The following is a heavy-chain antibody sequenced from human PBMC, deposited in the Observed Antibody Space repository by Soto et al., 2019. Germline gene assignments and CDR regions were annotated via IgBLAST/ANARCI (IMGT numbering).Heavy chain of an antibody. J-gene: IGHJ3*02. CDR2: IGVSDVSR. CDR1: GFTFSAYA. CDR3: AHPRGYGVFDAYDT. D-gene: IGHD4-17*01. Sequence: PGGSLRLSCAASGFTFSAYAMGWVRQPPGKGLEGVSSIGVSDVSRYYADSVKGRFSISRDNSENTVYLQMNGLRAEDTAVYYCAHPRGYGVFDAYDTWGKGTMATV. V-gene: IGHV3-23*01.